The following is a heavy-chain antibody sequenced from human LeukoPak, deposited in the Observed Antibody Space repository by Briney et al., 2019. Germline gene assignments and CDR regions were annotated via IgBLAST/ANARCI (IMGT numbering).Heavy chain of an antibody. V-gene: IGHV1-2*02. J-gene: IGHJ4*02. CDR3: ATDIAAVRYLDY. CDR1: RYTFTGYY. Sequence: ASVKVSCKASRYTFTGYYMHWVRQAPGQGLEWMGWINPNSGGTDYAQKFQGRVTMTRDTSISTAYMELSSLRSEDTAVYYCATDIAAVRYLDYWGQGTLVTVSS. CDR2: INPNSGGT. D-gene: IGHD6-13*01.